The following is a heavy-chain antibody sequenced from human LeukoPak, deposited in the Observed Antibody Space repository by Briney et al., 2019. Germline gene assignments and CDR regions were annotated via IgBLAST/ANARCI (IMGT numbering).Heavy chain of an antibody. V-gene: IGHV1-2*02. CDR1: GYTFTGYY. CDR2: INPNSGGT. D-gene: IGHD3-10*01. J-gene: IGHJ6*03. Sequence: ASVKVSCKASGYTFTGYYMHWVRQAPGQGLEWMGWINPNSGGTNYAQKFQGRVTMTRDTSISTPYMELSRLRSDDTAVYYCARAYGSGSYNYMDVWGKGTTVTISS. CDR3: ARAYGSGSYNYMDV.